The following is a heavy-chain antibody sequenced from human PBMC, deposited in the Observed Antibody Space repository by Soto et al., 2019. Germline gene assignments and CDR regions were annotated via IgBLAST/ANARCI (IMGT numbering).Heavy chain of an antibody. V-gene: IGHV4-59*01. J-gene: IGHJ5*02. CDR2: IYYSVST. Sequence: XGSLSLTCTVCGGCISSYYWSWIRQPPGKGLEWIGYIYYSVSTNYNPSLKSRVTISVDTSKNQFSLKLSSVTAADTAVYYCARAHSTFDPWAQRTLVTVSS. CDR3: ARAHSTFDP. CDR1: GGCISSYY.